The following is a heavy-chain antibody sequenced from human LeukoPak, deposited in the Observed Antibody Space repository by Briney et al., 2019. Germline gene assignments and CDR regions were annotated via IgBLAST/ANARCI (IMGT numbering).Heavy chain of an antibody. CDR2: IYYSGST. V-gene: IGHV4-39*01. CDR3: ARHKRNTMVRGGVTPPYNWFDP. D-gene: IGHD3-10*01. J-gene: IGHJ5*02. Sequence: SETLSLTCTVSGGSISSSSYYWGWIRQPPGKGLEWIGSIYYSGSTYYNPSLKSRVTISVDTSKNQFSLKLSSVTAADTAVYYCARHKRNTMVRGGVTPPYNWFDPWGQGTLVTVSS. CDR1: GGSISSSSYY.